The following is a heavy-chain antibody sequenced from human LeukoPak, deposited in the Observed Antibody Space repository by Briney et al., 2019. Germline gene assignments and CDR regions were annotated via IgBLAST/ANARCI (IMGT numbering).Heavy chain of an antibody. CDR1: GYTFSSYW. CDR2: IYPGDSDT. D-gene: IGHD3-3*01. Sequence: KRGESLKISRQGSGYTFSSYWIGWVRQMPGKGLEWMGIIYPGDSDTRYSPSLQGQVTISVDTSIGTAYLQWSSLKASDTAIYYCARQNDFRLDYWGQGTLVTVSS. CDR3: ARQNDFRLDY. J-gene: IGHJ4*02. V-gene: IGHV5-51*01.